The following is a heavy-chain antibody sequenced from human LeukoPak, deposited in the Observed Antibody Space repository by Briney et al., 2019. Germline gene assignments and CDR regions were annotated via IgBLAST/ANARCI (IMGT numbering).Heavy chain of an antibody. J-gene: IGHJ6*03. D-gene: IGHD2-2*02. V-gene: IGHV1-24*01. CDR2: FDPEDGET. CDR3: AAAMRVYCSSTSCYTDYYMDV. Sequence: VASVSVSCKVSGYTLAELSMHWVRQAPGKGLEWMGGFDPEDGETIYAQKFQGRVTTTEDTSTDTAYMELSSLRSEDTAVYYCAAAMRVYCSSTSCYTDYYMDVWGKGTTVTVSS. CDR1: GYTLAELS.